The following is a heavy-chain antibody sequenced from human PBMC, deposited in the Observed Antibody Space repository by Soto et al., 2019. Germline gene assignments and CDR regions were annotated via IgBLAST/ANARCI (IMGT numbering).Heavy chain of an antibody. Sequence: PEGSLRLSCAASGFTLSDYYMSWIRQAPGKGLEWVSYISSSSSYTNYADSVKGRFTISRDNAKNSLYLQMNSLRAEDTAVYYCAREIERLLGYWGQGTLVTVSS. CDR2: ISSSSSYT. J-gene: IGHJ4*02. V-gene: IGHV3-11*06. CDR3: AREIERLLGY. D-gene: IGHD3-3*01. CDR1: GFTLSDYY.